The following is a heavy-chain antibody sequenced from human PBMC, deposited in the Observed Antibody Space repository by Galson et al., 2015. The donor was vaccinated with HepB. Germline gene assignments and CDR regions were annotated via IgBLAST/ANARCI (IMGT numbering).Heavy chain of an antibody. CDR3: ARDPVWFGDLLHPYYFDY. J-gene: IGHJ4*02. D-gene: IGHD3-10*01. Sequence: SVKVSCKASGYTFTGYYIHWVRQAPGQGLEWMGWINPNSGGTNYAQKFQGRVTMTRDTSISTAYMELSRLRSDDTAVYYCARDPVWFGDLLHPYYFDYWGQGTLVTVSS. CDR2: INPNSGGT. V-gene: IGHV1-2*02. CDR1: GYTFTGYY.